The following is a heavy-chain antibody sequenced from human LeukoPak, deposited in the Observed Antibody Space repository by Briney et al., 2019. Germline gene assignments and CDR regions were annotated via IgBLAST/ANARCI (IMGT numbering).Heavy chain of an antibody. Sequence: GSSVKVSCKASGGTFSSYAISWVRQAPGQGLEWMGGIIPIFGTANYAQKFQGRVTITADESTSTAYMELSSLRSEDTAVYYCARIPYYDSSGYLLPDYWGQGTLVTVSS. CDR2: IIPIFGTA. D-gene: IGHD3-22*01. CDR1: GGTFSSYA. V-gene: IGHV1-69*01. CDR3: ARIPYYDSSGYLLPDY. J-gene: IGHJ4*02.